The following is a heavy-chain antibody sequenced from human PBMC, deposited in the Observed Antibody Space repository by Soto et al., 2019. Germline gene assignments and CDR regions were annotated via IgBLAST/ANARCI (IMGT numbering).Heavy chain of an antibody. Sequence: SVKVSCKASGGTFSSYAISWVRQAPGQGLEWMGGIIPIFGTANYAQKFQGRVTITADESTSTAYMELSSLRSEYTAVYYCARQVGSSTWYSPYFDYWGQGTLVTVSS. CDR1: GGTFSSYA. CDR2: IIPIFGTA. D-gene: IGHD6-13*01. CDR3: ARQVGSSTWYSPYFDY. J-gene: IGHJ4*02. V-gene: IGHV1-69*13.